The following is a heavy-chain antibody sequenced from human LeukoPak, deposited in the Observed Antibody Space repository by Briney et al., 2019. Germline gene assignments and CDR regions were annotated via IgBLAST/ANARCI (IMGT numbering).Heavy chain of an antibody. CDR2: TTNNGGNT. CDR3: VIVRGYFDSSGSDY. CDR1: GFTFSSYT. J-gene: IGHJ4*02. V-gene: IGHV3-64D*06. D-gene: IGHD3-9*01. Sequence: GGYLRLSCSASGFTFSSYTIHWVRQAPGKGLEFVSATTNNGGNTYYADSVKGRFTISRDNSKNTVYLQMSSLRAEDTAVYYCVIVRGYFDSSGSDYWGQGTLVTVSS.